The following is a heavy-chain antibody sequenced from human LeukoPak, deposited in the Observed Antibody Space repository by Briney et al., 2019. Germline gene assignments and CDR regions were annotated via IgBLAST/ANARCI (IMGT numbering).Heavy chain of an antibody. Sequence: GGSLRLSCAASGFTFSSYSMNWVRQAPGKGLEWVSSISSSSSYIYYADSVKGRFTISRDNAKNTLYLQMNSLRAEDTAVYYCARVGDYGSGFDFWGQGTLVTVSS. D-gene: IGHD3-10*01. CDR3: ARVGDYGSGFDF. V-gene: IGHV3-21*01. CDR1: GFTFSSYS. CDR2: ISSSSSYI. J-gene: IGHJ4*02.